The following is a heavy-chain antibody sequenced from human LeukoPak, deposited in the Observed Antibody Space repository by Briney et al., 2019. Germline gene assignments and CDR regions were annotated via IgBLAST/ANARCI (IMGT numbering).Heavy chain of an antibody. Sequence: QAGGSLRLSCAASGFTFSSYAMSWVHQAPGKGLEWVSAISGSGGSTYYADSVKGRFTISRDNSKNTLYLQMNSLRAEDTAVYYCARSKYYYDSSGYLDYWGQGTLVTVSS. D-gene: IGHD3-22*01. CDR2: ISGSGGST. CDR3: ARSKYYYDSSGYLDY. J-gene: IGHJ4*02. CDR1: GFTFSSYA. V-gene: IGHV3-23*01.